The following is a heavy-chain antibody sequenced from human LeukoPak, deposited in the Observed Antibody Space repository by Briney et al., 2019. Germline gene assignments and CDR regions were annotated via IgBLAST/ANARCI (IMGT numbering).Heavy chain of an antibody. CDR3: ATGPPTRVVVIRDPADWHFDL. V-gene: IGHV1-24*01. Sequence: ASVKVSCKVSGYTLTELSMHWVRQAPGKGLEWMGGFDPEDGETIYAQKFQGRVTMTEDTSTDTAYMELSSLRSEDTAVYYCATGPPTRVVVIRDPADWHFDLWGRGTLVTVSS. J-gene: IGHJ2*01. CDR1: GYTLTELS. CDR2: FDPEDGET. D-gene: IGHD3-22*01.